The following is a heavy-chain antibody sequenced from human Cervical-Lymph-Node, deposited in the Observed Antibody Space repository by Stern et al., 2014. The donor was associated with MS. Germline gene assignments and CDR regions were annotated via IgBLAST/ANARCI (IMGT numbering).Heavy chain of an antibody. CDR2: IWYDGINK. CDR1: GFTLSSYG. CDR3: ARGGFCTDAACYEFDGMDV. J-gene: IGHJ6*02. Sequence: VQLVESGGGVVQPGTSLRLSCAASGFTLSSYGMHWVRQAPGKGLEWVALIWYDGINKYYADSVKGRFTISRDNSKDTVYLQMNSLRVEDTALYYCARGGFCTDAACYEFDGMDVWGQGTTVTVPS. V-gene: IGHV3-33*01. D-gene: IGHD2-8*01.